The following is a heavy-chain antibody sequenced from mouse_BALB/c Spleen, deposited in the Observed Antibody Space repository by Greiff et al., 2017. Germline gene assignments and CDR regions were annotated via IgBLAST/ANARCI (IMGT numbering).Heavy chain of an antibody. CDR2: ISYSGST. D-gene: IGHD2-14*01. CDR1: GYSITSDYA. V-gene: IGHV3-2*02. CDR3: AREGRYDVAWFAY. J-gene: IGHJ3*01. Sequence: EVQRVESGPGLVKPSQSLSLTCTVTGYSITSDYAWNWIRQFPGNKLEWMGYISYSGSTSYNPSLKSRISITRDTSKNQFFLQLNSVTTEDTATYYCAREGRYDVAWFAYWGQGTLVTVSA.